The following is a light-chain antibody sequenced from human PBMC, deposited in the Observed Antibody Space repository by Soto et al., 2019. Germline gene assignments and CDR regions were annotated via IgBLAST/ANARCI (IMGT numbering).Light chain of an antibody. J-gene: IGLJ1*01. CDR2: DVS. CDR3: NSYTSSSTYV. Sequence: QSALTQPVSVSGSPGQSITISCTGTSGDVGGYNYVSWYQQHPGKAPKLMIYDVSNRPSGVSNRFSGSKSGNTASLTISRLQAEDEADYYCNSYTSSSTYVFGTGTQLTVL. V-gene: IGLV2-14*03. CDR1: SGDVGGYNY.